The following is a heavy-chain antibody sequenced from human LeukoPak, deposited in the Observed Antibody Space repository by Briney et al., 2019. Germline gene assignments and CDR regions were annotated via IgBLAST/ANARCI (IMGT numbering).Heavy chain of an antibody. Sequence: TGGSLRLSCAASGFTFSSYGMHWVRQAPGKGLEWVAVISYDGSNKYYADSVKGRFTISRDNSKNTLYLQMNSLRAEDTAVYYCASSSGWYGYYYGMDVWGQGTTVTVSS. CDR2: ISYDGSNK. CDR1: GFTFSSYG. V-gene: IGHV3-30*03. D-gene: IGHD6-19*01. J-gene: IGHJ6*02. CDR3: ASSSGWYGYYYGMDV.